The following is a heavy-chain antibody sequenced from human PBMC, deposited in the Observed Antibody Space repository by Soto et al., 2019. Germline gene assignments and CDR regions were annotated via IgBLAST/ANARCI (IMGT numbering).Heavy chain of an antibody. CDR1: GFTFSYYW. D-gene: IGHD2-21*02. CDR3: ARDAFLCGGDCHPPFDY. Sequence: GGSLRLSCAASGFTFSYYWMHWVRQAPGQGLVWVSRIHSDGSSTTYADSVKGRFTISRDNSKNTLYLQMNSLRAEDTAVYYCARDAFLCGGDCHPPFDYWGQGTLVTSPQ. J-gene: IGHJ4*02. CDR2: IHSDGSST. V-gene: IGHV3-74*01.